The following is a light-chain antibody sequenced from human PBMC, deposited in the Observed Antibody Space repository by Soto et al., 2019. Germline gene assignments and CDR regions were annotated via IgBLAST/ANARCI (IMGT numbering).Light chain of an antibody. J-gene: IGKJ1*01. Sequence: DIVLTKSPGTLSLSPGERATLSCRASQSVSSSYLAWYQQKPGQAPRLLIYGASSRATGIPDRFSGSGSGTDFTLTISRLEPEDFAVYYCQQYGSSQTFGQGTKVDIK. V-gene: IGKV3-20*01. CDR3: QQYGSSQT. CDR1: QSVSSSY. CDR2: GAS.